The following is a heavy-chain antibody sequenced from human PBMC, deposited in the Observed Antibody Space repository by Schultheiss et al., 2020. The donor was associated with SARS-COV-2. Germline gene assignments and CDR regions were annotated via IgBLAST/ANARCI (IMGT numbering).Heavy chain of an antibody. CDR3: ASRTTVTGTAFDI. CDR2: IYTSGST. V-gene: IGHV4-59*10. J-gene: IGHJ3*02. CDR1: GGSFSGYY. D-gene: IGHD4-17*01. Sequence: SETLSLTCAVYGGSFSGYYWSWIRQPAGKGLEWIGRIYTSGSTYYNPSLKSRVTISVDRSKNQFSLKLSSVTAADTAVYYCASRTTVTGTAFDIWGQGTMVTVSS.